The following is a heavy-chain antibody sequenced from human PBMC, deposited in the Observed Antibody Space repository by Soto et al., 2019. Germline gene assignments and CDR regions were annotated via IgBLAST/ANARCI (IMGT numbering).Heavy chain of an antibody. CDR3: ARALGGYSYGYDY. D-gene: IGHD5-18*01. Sequence: SETLSLTCTVSGGSISSYYWSWIRQPPGKGLEWIGYIYYSGSTNYNPSLKSRVTISLDTSKNQFSLKLSSVTAADTAVYYCARALGGYSYGYDYWGQGTLVTVS. CDR2: IYYSGST. V-gene: IGHV4-59*01. CDR1: GGSISSYY. J-gene: IGHJ4*02.